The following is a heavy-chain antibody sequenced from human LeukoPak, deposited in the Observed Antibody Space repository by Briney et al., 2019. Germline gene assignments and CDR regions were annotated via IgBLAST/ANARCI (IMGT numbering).Heavy chain of an antibody. J-gene: IGHJ3*02. CDR2: INHSGST. V-gene: IGHV4-34*01. CDR3: ARRLRYFDWLRSGGDAFDI. Sequence: SSETLSLTCAVYGGSFSGYYWSWIRQPPGKGLEWIGEINHSGSTNYNPSLKSRVTISVDTSKNQFSLKLSSVTAADTAVYYCARRLRYFDWLRSGGDAFDIWGQGTMVTVSS. CDR1: GGSFSGYY. D-gene: IGHD3-9*01.